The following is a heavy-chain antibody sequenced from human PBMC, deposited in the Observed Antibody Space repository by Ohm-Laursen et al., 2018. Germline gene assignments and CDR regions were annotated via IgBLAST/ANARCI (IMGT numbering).Heavy chain of an antibody. CDR2: VDPEDGET. V-gene: IGHV1-69-2*01. Sequence: GASVKVSCKFSGYTFTDYYIHWLQQAPGKALEWMGLVDPEDGETKYAEKFQGRVTITADRSTDTAYMELSRLRSDDTAVYYCTTSLTVSRGMDVWGQGTTVTVSS. CDR3: TTSLTVSRGMDV. CDR1: GYTFTDYY. J-gene: IGHJ6*02. D-gene: IGHD3-22*01.